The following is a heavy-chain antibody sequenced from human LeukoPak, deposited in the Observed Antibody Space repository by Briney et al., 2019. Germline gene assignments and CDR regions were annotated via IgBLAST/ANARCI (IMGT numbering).Heavy chain of an antibody. D-gene: IGHD5-18*01. J-gene: IGHJ4*02. CDR3: STSGDTSMVMGY. Sequence: PGGSLRLSCAASGFTFSGSGTHWVRQASGKGLEWVGRIRGKANSYATAFAASVKGRFTMSRDDSKNTAYLQMNSLKTEDTAVYYCSTSGDTSMVMGYWGQGTLVTVSS. CDR2: IRGKANSYAT. CDR1: GFTFSGSG. V-gene: IGHV3-73*01.